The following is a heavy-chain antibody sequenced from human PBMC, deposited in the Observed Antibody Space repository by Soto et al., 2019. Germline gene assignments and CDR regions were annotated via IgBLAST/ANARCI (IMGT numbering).Heavy chain of an antibody. CDR3: ARDPSRVAVAGTGDY. J-gene: IGHJ4*02. V-gene: IGHV3-30-3*01. CDR2: ISYDGSNK. Sequence: GGSLRLSFAASGFTFSSYAMHWVRQAPGKGLEWVAVISYDGSNKYYADSVKGRFTISRDNSKNTLYLQMNSLRAEDTAVYYCARDPSRVAVAGTGDYWGQGTLVTVSS. CDR1: GFTFSSYA. D-gene: IGHD6-19*01.